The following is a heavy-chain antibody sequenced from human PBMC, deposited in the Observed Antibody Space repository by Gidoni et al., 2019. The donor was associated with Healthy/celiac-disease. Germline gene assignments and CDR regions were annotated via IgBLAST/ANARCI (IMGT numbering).Heavy chain of an antibody. D-gene: IGHD6-19*01. CDR1: GYTFTGYY. CDR2: INPNSGGT. J-gene: IGHJ4*02. Sequence: QVQLVHSGAEVTKPGASVNVSCKASGYTFTGYYMHWVRQAPGQGLEWMGWINPNSGGTSYAQKFQGRVTMTRDTSISTAYMELSRLRSDDTAVYYCARGYGTIRRGTQWLVRVCDYWGQGTLVTVSS. CDR3: ARGYGTIRRGTQWLVRVCDY. V-gene: IGHV1-2*02.